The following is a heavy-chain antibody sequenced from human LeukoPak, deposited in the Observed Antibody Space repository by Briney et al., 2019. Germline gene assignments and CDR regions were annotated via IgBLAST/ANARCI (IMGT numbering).Heavy chain of an antibody. Sequence: PSETLSLTCAVYGGSFSGYYWSWIRQPPGKGLEWIGEINHSGSTNYNPSLKSRVSISVDSSKNQFSLQLNSVTPEDTAVYYCARDEGAYDNRGYFVYWGQGTLVTVSS. D-gene: IGHD3-22*01. J-gene: IGHJ4*02. CDR1: GGSFSGYY. CDR3: ARDEGAYDNRGYFVY. V-gene: IGHV4-34*01. CDR2: INHSGST.